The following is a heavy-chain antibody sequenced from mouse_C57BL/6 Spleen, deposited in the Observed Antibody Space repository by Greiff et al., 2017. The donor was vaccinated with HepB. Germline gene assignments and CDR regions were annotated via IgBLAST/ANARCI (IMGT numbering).Heavy chain of an antibody. D-gene: IGHD2-5*01. J-gene: IGHJ4*01. CDR1: GYTFTSYW. Sequence: VQLQQSGAELVRPGTSVKLSCKASGYTFTSYWMHWVKQRPGQGLEWIGVIDPSDSYTNYNQKFKGKATLTVDTSSSTAYMQLSSLTSEDSAVYYCASYYSNYEESYYAMDYWGQGTSVTVSS. CDR2: IDPSDSYT. V-gene: IGHV1-59*01. CDR3: ASYYSNYEESYYAMDY.